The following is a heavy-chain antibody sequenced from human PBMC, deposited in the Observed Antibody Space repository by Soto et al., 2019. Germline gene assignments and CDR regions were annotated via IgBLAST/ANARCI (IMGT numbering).Heavy chain of an antibody. Sequence: QVQLQESGPGLVKPSETLSLTCSVSGGSISSYYWSWIRQPPGKGLEWIGYIYYSGSTNYNPFLKSRVTISVDTSKNQFSLTLSSVTAADTAVYYCARTARVVKGQWYFDLWGRGPLVTVSS. CDR2: IYYSGST. V-gene: IGHV4-59*08. CDR3: ARTARVVKGQWYFDL. CDR1: GGSISSYY. D-gene: IGHD2-15*01. J-gene: IGHJ2*01.